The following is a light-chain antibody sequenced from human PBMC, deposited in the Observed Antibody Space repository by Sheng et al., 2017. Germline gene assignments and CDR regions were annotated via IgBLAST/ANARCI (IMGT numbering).Light chain of an antibody. CDR1: QSVSSN. CDR2: GAS. J-gene: IGKJ3*01. V-gene: IGKV3-20*01. Sequence: EIVMTQSPATLSVSPGEGATLSCRASQSVSSNLAWYQQKPGQAPRLLIFGASSRATGIPDRFSGGGSGTDFTLTISRLEPEDSAVYYCQQYGSSPRTFGPGTKVDIK. CDR3: QQYGSSPRT.